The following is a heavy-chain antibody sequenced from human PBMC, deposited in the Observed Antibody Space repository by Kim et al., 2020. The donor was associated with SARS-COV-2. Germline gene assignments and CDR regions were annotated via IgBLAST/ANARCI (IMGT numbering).Heavy chain of an antibody. CDR1: GYTFTGYY. CDR3: ARDTSGWQPPTSTGGY. Sequence: ASVKVSCKASGYTFTGYYMHWVRQAPGQGLEWMGWINPNSGGTNYAQKFQGRVTMTRDTSISTAYMELSRLRSDDTAVYYCARDTSGWQPPTSTGGYWGQGPLLTVP. D-gene: IGHD6-19*01. V-gene: IGHV1-2*02. J-gene: IGHJ4*02. CDR2: INPNSGGT.